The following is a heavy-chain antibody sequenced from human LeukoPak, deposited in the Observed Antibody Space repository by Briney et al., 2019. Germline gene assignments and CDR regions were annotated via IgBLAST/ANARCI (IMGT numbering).Heavy chain of an antibody. V-gene: IGHV4-34*01. Sequence: PSETLSLTCAVYGGSFSGYYWSWIRQPPGKGLEWIGEINHSGSTNYNPSLKSRVTISVDTSKNQFSLKLSSVTAADAAVYYCARGYRQWLGSEYFQHWGQGTLVTVSS. J-gene: IGHJ1*01. CDR2: INHSGST. CDR3: ARGYRQWLGSEYFQH. D-gene: IGHD6-19*01. CDR1: GGSFSGYY.